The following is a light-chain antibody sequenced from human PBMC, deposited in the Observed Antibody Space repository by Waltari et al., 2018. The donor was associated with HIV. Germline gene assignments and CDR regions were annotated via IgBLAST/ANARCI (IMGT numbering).Light chain of an antibody. CDR1: QNLVYSDGNTY. CDR2: KVS. J-gene: IGKJ1*01. V-gene: IGKV2-30*01. Sequence: DVVLTQSPLSLPVTLGQPASLSCRSSQNLVYSDGNTYLIWFQQRPGQSARRLIYKVSNRDSAVPDRFSGSGSGTDVTLKISRVEAKDVGVYCCMQGTPWPWTFDQGTKVEIK. CDR3: MQGTPWPWT.